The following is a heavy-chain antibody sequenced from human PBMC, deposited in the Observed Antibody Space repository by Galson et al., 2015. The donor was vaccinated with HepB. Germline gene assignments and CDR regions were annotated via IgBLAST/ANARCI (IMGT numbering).Heavy chain of an antibody. CDR1: GFTVSSNY. Sequence: SLRLSCAASGFTVSSNYMSWVRQAPGKGLEWVSIIYSGTSTYYADSVRGRFTISRHNFKNTLYLQMNSLRAEDTAVYYCARAVQRGVIILWGQGTLVTVSS. V-gene: IGHV3-53*01. J-gene: IGHJ4*02. CDR2: IYSGTST. CDR3: ARAVQRGVIIL. D-gene: IGHD3-10*01.